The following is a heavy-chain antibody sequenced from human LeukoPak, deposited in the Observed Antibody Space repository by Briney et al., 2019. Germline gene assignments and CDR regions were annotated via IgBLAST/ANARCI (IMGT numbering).Heavy chain of an antibody. CDR1: GYTFTGYY. J-gene: IGHJ4*02. Sequence: GASVKVSCKASGYTFTGYYMHWVRQAPGQGLEWMGWINPNSGGTNYAQKFQGRVTMTRDTSISTAYMELSRLRSDDTAVYYCARVGGGQLALGVFVYWGREPWSPSPQ. CDR2: INPNSGGT. CDR3: ARVGGGQLALGVFVY. V-gene: IGHV1-2*02. D-gene: IGHD6-13*01.